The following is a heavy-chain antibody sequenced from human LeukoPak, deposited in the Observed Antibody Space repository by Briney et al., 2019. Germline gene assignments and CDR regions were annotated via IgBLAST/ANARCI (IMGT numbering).Heavy chain of an antibody. CDR1: GFTLSSYA. CDR2: VDDGGGGT. D-gene: IGHD6-13*01. Sequence: GGSLRLSCAASGFTLSSYAMTWVRQAPGRGLEWVSSVDDGGGGTYYADSVKGRFTISRDNSKDTLYLQMNGLRAEDTAVYFCAKQSAGSAAWYSLHYDFWGQGTLVTVSS. CDR3: AKQSAGSAAWYSLHYDF. J-gene: IGHJ4*02. V-gene: IGHV3-23*01.